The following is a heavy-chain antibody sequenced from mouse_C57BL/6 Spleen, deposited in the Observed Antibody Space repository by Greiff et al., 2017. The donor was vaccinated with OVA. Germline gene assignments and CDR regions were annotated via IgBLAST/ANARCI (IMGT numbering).Heavy chain of an antibody. V-gene: IGHV5-16*01. J-gene: IGHJ4*01. Sequence: DVKLVESEGGLVQPGRSMKLSCTASGFTFSDYYMAWVRQVPEKGLEWVANINYDGSSTYYLDSLKSRFIISRDNAKNILYLQMSSLKSEDTATYYCARIWLRRYYAMDYWGQGTSVTVSS. CDR3: ARIWLRRYYAMDY. D-gene: IGHD2-2*01. CDR1: GFTFSDYY. CDR2: INYDGSST.